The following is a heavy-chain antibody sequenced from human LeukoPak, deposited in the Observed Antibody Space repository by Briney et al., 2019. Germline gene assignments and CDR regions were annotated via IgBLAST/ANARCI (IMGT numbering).Heavy chain of an antibody. Sequence: GASVKVSCKASGYTFTSYDINWVRQATGQGLEWMGWMNPNSGNTGYAQKFQGRVTMTRNTSISTAYMELSSLRSEDTAVYYCAKAGVWGSYRLHYFDYWGQGTLVTVSS. J-gene: IGHJ4*02. CDR3: AKAGVWGSYRLHYFDY. CDR1: GYTFTSYD. D-gene: IGHD3-16*02. V-gene: IGHV1-8*01. CDR2: MNPNSGNT.